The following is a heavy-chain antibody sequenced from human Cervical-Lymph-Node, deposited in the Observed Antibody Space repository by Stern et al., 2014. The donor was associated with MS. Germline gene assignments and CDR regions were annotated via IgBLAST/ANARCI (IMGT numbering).Heavy chain of an antibody. J-gene: IGHJ6*02. D-gene: IGHD4-17*01. CDR3: ARATSTTSVTTPYYGLDV. Sequence: VQLVESGGGVVQPGRSLRLSCVVSGFTFSNHAMLWVRQAPGKGLEWVTVISYDGRNEYYTDSVQGRFTVSRDHSKNTLYLQMNSLRPDDTAVYYCARATSTTSVTTPYYGLDVWGQGTTVTVSS. CDR2: ISYDGRNE. V-gene: IGHV3-30*04. CDR1: GFTFSNHA.